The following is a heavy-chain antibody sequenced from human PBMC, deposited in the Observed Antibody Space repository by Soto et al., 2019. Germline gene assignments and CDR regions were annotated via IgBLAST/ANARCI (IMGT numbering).Heavy chain of an antibody. J-gene: IGHJ4*02. CDR2: VDAGGTYT. Sequence: PWGSLRLSCTASGFTFNSHAMIWVRRAPGKGLEWVSAVDAGGTYTYYADSVKGRFTISRDNSKNMLFLQMNSLGAEDTALYYCARHSGTNQAGRNFDSWGQGILVTVSS. V-gene: IGHV3-23*01. D-gene: IGHD5-12*01. CDR1: GFTFNSHA. CDR3: ARHSGTNQAGRNFDS.